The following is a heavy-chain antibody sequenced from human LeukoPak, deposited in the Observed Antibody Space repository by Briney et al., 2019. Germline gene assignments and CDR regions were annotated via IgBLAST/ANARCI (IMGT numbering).Heavy chain of an antibody. CDR1: GDSISSGDYY. CDR2: ISSSGST. J-gene: IGHJ4*02. V-gene: IGHV4-61*02. CDR3: ARSSGSVIAVAGTFVDGAKEYDY. Sequence: PSQTLSLTCTVSGDSISSGDYYWSWIRQPAGKGLEWIGRISSSGSTNYNPSLKSRVTISVDTSKNQFSLKLSSVTAADTAVYYCARSSGSVIAVAGTFVDGAKEYDYWGQGTLVTVSS. D-gene: IGHD6-19*01.